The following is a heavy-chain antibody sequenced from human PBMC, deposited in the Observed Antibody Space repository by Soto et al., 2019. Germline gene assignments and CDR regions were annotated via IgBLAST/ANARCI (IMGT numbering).Heavy chain of an antibody. CDR2: IYYSGST. V-gene: IGHV4-30-4*01. CDR3: ARGAVTGGSAIDY. D-gene: IGHD4-17*01. CDR1: GGSISSGDYY. Sequence: QVQLQESGPGLVKPSQTLSLTCTVSGGSISSGDYYWSWIRQPPGKGLEWIGYIYYSGSTYYNPSLKSRVTISVDTSKNQFSLKLSFVTAADTAVYYCARGAVTGGSAIDYWGQGTLVTVSS. J-gene: IGHJ4*02.